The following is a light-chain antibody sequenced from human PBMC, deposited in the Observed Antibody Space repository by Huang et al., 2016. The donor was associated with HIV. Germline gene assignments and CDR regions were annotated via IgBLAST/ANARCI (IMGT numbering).Light chain of an antibody. CDR2: LGS. Sequence: DIVLTQSPLSLPVHPGEPASISCRSSQSLLHSNGYNYLDWYRQKTGQSPHLLIDLGSHLASGVPDRCSGSGSGTDFTLKISRVEVDDVGVYYCMQALQTPPNTFGQGTKLEIK. CDR1: QSLLHSNGYNY. CDR3: MQALQTPPNT. J-gene: IGKJ2*01. V-gene: IGKV2-28*01.